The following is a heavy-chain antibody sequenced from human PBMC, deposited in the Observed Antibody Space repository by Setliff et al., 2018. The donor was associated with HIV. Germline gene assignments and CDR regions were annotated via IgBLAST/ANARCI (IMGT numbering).Heavy chain of an antibody. V-gene: IGHV4-39*07. CDR2: INYSGST. D-gene: IGHD6-25*01. CDR1: GESISSKNYY. Sequence: PSETLSLTCIVSGESISSKNYYWGWIRQPPGKGLEWIGSINYSGSTYYNPSLKSRVTISGDTSKNQFSLKMTSVTAADTAVYLRVRHLSAMATVDYWGQGALVTVSS. CDR3: VRHLSAMATVDY. J-gene: IGHJ4*02.